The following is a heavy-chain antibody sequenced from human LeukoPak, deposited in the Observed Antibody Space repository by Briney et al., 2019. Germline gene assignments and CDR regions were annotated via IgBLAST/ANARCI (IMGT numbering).Heavy chain of an antibody. Sequence: SETLSLTCTVSGYSISSGYYWSWIRQPAGKGLEWIGRIYTSGSTNYNPSLKSRVTMSVDTSKNQFSLKLSSVTAADTAVYYCARRRGYSYGWDAFDIWGQGTMVTVSS. CDR1: GYSISSGYY. CDR3: ARRRGYSYGWDAFDI. CDR2: IYTSGST. J-gene: IGHJ3*02. V-gene: IGHV4-4*07. D-gene: IGHD5-18*01.